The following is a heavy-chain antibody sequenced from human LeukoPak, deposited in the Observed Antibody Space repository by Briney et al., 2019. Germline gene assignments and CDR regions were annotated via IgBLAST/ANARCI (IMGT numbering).Heavy chain of an antibody. CDR2: INAGNGNT. CDR3: ARDRGHSSGWYREDWFDP. Sequence: ASVKVSCKASGYTFTSYAMHWVRQAPGQRPEWMGWINAGNGNTKYSQKFQGRVTITRDTSASTAYMELSSLRSEDTAVYYCARDRGHSSGWYREDWFDPWGQGTLVTVSS. J-gene: IGHJ5*02. V-gene: IGHV1-3*01. D-gene: IGHD6-19*01. CDR1: GYTFTSYA.